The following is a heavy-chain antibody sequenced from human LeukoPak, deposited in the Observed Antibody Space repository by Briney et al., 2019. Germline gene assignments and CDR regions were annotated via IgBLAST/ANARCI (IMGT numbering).Heavy chain of an antibody. D-gene: IGHD3-10*01. Sequence: GASVKVSCKASGYTFANFGLIWVRQAPGQGLEWMGWISAYNGNTNYAQKLQGRVTMTTDTSTSTAYMELRSLRSDDTAVYYCARVNLELLLNWFDPWGQGTLVTVSS. CDR2: ISAYNGNT. CDR3: ARVNLELLLNWFDP. J-gene: IGHJ5*02. CDR1: GYTFANFG. V-gene: IGHV1-18*01.